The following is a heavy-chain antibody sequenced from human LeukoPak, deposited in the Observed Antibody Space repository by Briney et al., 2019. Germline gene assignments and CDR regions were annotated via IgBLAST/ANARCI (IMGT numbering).Heavy chain of an antibody. D-gene: IGHD1-7*01. CDR1: GGSISNYY. CDR3: ARGRSGNYHSPFDY. J-gene: IGHJ4*02. V-gene: IGHV4-59*13. Sequence: SETLSLTCTVSGGSISNYYWSWIRQPPGKGLEWIGYIYYSGSTNYNPSLESRVTISVDTSKNQFSLKLDSVTAADTAVYYCARGRSGNYHSPFDYWGQGTLVTVSS. CDR2: IYYSGST.